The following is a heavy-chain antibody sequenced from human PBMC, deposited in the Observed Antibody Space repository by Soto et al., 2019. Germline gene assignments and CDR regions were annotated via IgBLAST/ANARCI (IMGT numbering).Heavy chain of an antibody. CDR1: GYTFTSDD. V-gene: IGHV1-8*01. CDR3: AREKTSYGMDV. J-gene: IGHJ6*02. Sequence: QVQLVQSGAEVKKPGASVKVSCKASGYTFTSDDINRVRQATGQGLEWMGWMNPNSGNTGYAQKFQGRVTMTRNTSISTAYMKLSSLRSEDTAVYYCAREKTSYGMDVWGQGTTVSVSS. CDR2: MNPNSGNT.